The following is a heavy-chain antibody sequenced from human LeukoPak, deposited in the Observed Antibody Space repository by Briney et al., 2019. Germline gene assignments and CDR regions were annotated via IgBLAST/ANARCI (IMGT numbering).Heavy chain of an antibody. J-gene: IGHJ4*02. CDR1: GGTFSSYT. CDR2: IIPILGIA. D-gene: IGHD5-24*01. Sequence: SVKVSCKASGGTFSSYTISWVRQAPGQGLEWMGRIIPILGIANYAQKFQGRVTITADKSTSTAYMELSSLRSEDTAVYYCARDSGDGYNDYWGQGTLVTVSS. V-gene: IGHV1-69*04. CDR3: ARDSGDGYNDY.